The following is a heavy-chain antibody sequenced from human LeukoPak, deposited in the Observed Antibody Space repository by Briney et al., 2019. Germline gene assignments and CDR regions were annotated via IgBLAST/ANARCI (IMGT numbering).Heavy chain of an antibody. CDR3: ARGSMIR. Sequence: QPGRSLRLSCAASGFTFSSYAMHWVRQAPGKGLEWVAVISYDGSNKYYADSVKGRFTISRDNSKNTLYLQMNSLRAEDTAVYYCARGSMIRWGQGTMVTVSS. D-gene: IGHD3-10*01. V-gene: IGHV3-30-3*01. J-gene: IGHJ3*01. CDR2: ISYDGSNK. CDR1: GFTFSSYA.